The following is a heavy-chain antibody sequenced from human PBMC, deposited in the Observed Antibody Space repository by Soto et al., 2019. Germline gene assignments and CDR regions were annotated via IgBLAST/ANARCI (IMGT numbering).Heavy chain of an antibody. V-gene: IGHV3-21*01. Sequence: EVQLLESGGGLVKPGGSLRLSCAASGFTFSSYSMNWVRQAPGKGLEWVSCISGSSSYIYYADSVKGRFTIARDNAKKQLYVDRDSLGAEDMSVYDCAGGRGAGGTASDQYYGMDVWGQGTTVTVSS. CDR1: GFTFSSYS. D-gene: IGHD1-1*01. CDR2: ISGSSSYI. J-gene: IGHJ6*02. CDR3: AGGRGAGGTASDQYYGMDV.